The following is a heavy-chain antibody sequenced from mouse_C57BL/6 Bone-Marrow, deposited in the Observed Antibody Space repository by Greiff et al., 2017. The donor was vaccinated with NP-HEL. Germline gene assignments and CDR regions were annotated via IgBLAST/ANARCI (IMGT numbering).Heavy chain of an antibody. Sequence: EVQGVESGGGLVQPGGSLKLSCAASGFTFSDYGMAWVRQAPRKGPEWVAFISNLAYSIYYADTVTGRFTISRENAKNTLYLEMSSLRSEDTAMYYCARPLNYYGSSPFDYWGQGTTLTVSS. V-gene: IGHV5-15*01. CDR1: GFTFSDYG. D-gene: IGHD1-1*01. J-gene: IGHJ2*01. CDR3: ARPLNYYGSSPFDY. CDR2: ISNLAYSI.